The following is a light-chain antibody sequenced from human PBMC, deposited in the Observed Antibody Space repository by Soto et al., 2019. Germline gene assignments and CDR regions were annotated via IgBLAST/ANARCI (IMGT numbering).Light chain of an antibody. V-gene: IGKV1-39*01. CDR2: DAS. CDR1: QPISTF. J-gene: IGKJ1*01. CDR3: QHSYNTPWT. Sequence: DIQMTQSPSSLSASVGDRVTITCRASQPISTFLNWYQQSTGKAPRLLIYDASTLHSGVPSRFSGSGSGTHFTLTTSSLRPEDVATYYCQHSYNTPWTFGQGTKVDIK.